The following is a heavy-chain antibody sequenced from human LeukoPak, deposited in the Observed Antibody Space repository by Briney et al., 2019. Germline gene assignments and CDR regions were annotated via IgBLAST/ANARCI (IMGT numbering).Heavy chain of an antibody. CDR2: ISGSGGST. CDR1: GLTFSSYA. D-gene: IGHD6-19*01. Sequence: GGSLRLSCAASGLTFSSYAMSWVRQAPGKGLEWVSSISGSGGSTYYADSVKGRFTISRDNSQNTLYLQMNSLRAEDTAVYYCAKDRSGGGDYYFGMDVWGPGTTITVSS. CDR3: AKDRSGGGDYYFGMDV. J-gene: IGHJ6*02. V-gene: IGHV3-23*01.